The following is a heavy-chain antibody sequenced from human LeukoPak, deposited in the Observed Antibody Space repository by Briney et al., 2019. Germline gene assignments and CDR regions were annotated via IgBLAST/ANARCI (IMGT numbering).Heavy chain of an antibody. Sequence: ASVKVSCKASGYTFIGYYLHWVRQAPGQGLEWMGWISTDNGNTDYAQNLQGRVTMTTDTSTSTAYMELRSLRSDDTAVYYCARGYSYGYGPLDYWGQGTLVTVSS. CDR3: ARGYSYGYGPLDY. CDR2: ISTDNGNT. D-gene: IGHD5-18*01. J-gene: IGHJ4*02. CDR1: GYTFIGYY. V-gene: IGHV1-18*01.